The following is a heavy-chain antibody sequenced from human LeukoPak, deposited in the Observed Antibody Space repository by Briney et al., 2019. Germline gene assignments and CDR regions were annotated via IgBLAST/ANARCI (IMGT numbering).Heavy chain of an antibody. J-gene: IGHJ6*04. D-gene: IGHD3-10*01. CDR2: INHSGST. CDR3: ASNPVLLWFGEPPGGMDV. CDR1: GGSFSGYY. Sequence: SETLSLTCVVYGGSFSGYYWSWIRQPPGKGLEWIGEINHSGSTNYNPSLKSRVTISVDTSKNQFSLKLSSVTAADTAVYYCASNPVLLWFGEPPGGMDVWGKGTTVTVSS. V-gene: IGHV4-34*01.